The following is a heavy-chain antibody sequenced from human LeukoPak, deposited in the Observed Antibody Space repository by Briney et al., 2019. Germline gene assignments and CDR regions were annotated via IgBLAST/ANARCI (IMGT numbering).Heavy chain of an antibody. Sequence: GGSLRLSCAASGLTFINAWTSWVRQAPGKGLEWVGRIKSKTDGGTTDYAAPVKGRFTISRDDSKNTLYLQMNSLKTEDTAVYYCTTGFAGRGYYYYYYMDVWGKGTTVTISS. CDR2: IKSKTDGGTT. V-gene: IGHV3-15*01. D-gene: IGHD3-10*01. CDR3: TTGFAGRGYYYYYYMDV. CDR1: GLTFINAW. J-gene: IGHJ6*03.